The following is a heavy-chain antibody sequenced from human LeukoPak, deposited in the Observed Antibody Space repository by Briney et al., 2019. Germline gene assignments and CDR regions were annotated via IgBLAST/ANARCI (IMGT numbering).Heavy chain of an antibody. CDR1: GDTFTSYY. Sequence: ASVKVSCKASGDTFTSYYMHWVRQAPGQGLEWMGWISTYNGNTNYAQKFQGRVTLTTDTSTSTAFMDLRSLRSDDTAVYHCARVAIGSWYFDLWGRGTLVTVSS. D-gene: IGHD2-15*01. CDR2: ISTYNGNT. J-gene: IGHJ2*01. CDR3: ARVAIGSWYFDL. V-gene: IGHV1-18*04.